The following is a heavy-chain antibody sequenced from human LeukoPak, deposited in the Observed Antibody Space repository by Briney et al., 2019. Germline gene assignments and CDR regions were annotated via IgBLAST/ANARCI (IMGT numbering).Heavy chain of an antibody. J-gene: IGHJ6*03. CDR1: GFTFSSNW. CDR2: INGDGSRT. Sequence: PGGSLRLSCAASGFTFSSNWMHWVRQPPGKGLVWVSRINGDGSRTSYADSVKGRFTISRDNAKNTLYLQMNSLRAEDTAVYYCAFAHYYYYMDVWGKGTTVTVSS. CDR3: AFAHYYYYMDV. V-gene: IGHV3-74*01.